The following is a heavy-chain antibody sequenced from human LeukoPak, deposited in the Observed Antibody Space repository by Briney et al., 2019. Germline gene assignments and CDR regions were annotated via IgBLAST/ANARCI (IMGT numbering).Heavy chain of an antibody. V-gene: IGHV3-48*01. Sequence: GGSLRLSCAASGFTFSSYSMNWVRQAPGKWLEWVSYISSSSSTIYYADSVKGRFTISRDNAKNSLYLQMNSLRAEDTAVYYCAREDYTTVDYWGQGTLVTVSS. CDR2: ISSSSSTI. CDR3: AREDYTTVDY. D-gene: IGHD4-11*01. CDR1: GFTFSSYS. J-gene: IGHJ4*02.